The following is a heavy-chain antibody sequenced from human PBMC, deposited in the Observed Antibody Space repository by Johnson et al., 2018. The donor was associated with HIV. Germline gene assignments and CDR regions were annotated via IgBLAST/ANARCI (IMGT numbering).Heavy chain of an antibody. CDR2: IRSDGSNK. V-gene: IGHV3-30*02. D-gene: IGHD4-17*01. Sequence: QMQLVESGGGLVQPGGSLRLSCAASGFTFSSYGMHWVRQAPGKGLEWVAFIRSDGSNKYYVDSVKGRFTIYRDNSKNTLYLQMDSLGAEDTAVYYCARGGLGDYVVAFDIWGQGTVVTVSS. CDR1: GFTFSSYG. J-gene: IGHJ3*02. CDR3: ARGGLGDYVVAFDI.